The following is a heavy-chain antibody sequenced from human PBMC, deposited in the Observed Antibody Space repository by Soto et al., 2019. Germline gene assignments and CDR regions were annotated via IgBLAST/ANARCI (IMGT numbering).Heavy chain of an antibody. CDR1: GFTLSRYS. J-gene: IGHJ4*02. Sequence: EVQLVESGGGLVQPGGSLRVSCAASGFTLSRYSMNWVRQAPGKGLEWLSYIDSRSDTIYYADSVKGRFIISRDNAKNSRYLQMNSLRDEDTAVYYCARGGVATIFGDSWGQGTLVTVSS. D-gene: IGHD5-12*01. V-gene: IGHV3-48*02. CDR2: IDSRSDTI. CDR3: ARGGVATIFGDS.